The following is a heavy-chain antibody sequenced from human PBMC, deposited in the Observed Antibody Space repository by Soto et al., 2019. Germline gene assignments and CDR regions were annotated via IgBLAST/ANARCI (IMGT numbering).Heavy chain of an antibody. CDR1: GDSISNYY. Sequence: SETLSLTCTVSGDSISNYYWSWIRQPPGKGLEWIGYIYYTGSTNYNPSLKSRVTMLVDTSKNKFSLKLRSVTTADTAVYYCAKGGCPSGSSSFDYCGLGTLVTVSS. CDR2: IYYTGST. D-gene: IGHD3-10*01. J-gene: IGHJ4*02. CDR3: AKGGCPSGSSSFDY. V-gene: IGHV4-59*01.